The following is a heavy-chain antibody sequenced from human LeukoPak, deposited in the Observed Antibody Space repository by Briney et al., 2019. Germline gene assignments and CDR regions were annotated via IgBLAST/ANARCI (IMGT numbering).Heavy chain of an antibody. Sequence: GGSLRLSCAASGFTFSSYAMNWVRQAPGKGLEWVSVISSSGGTTYYADSVKGRFTISRDNSKNTLYLRMNSLRAEDTAVYYCAKWGDYDVLTGYYVSDYWGQGTLVTVSS. V-gene: IGHV3-23*01. CDR3: AKWGDYDVLTGYYVSDY. CDR2: ISSSGGTT. D-gene: IGHD3-9*01. CDR1: GFTFSSYA. J-gene: IGHJ4*02.